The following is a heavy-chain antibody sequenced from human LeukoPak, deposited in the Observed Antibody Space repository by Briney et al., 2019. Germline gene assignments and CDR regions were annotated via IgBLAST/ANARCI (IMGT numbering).Heavy chain of an antibody. D-gene: IGHD3-3*01. CDR2: IWYDGSNK. CDR1: GFTFSSYG. J-gene: IGHJ4*02. V-gene: IGHV3-33*06. CDR3: AKDGPTYDFWSGYYDY. Sequence: PGGSLRLSCAASGFTFSSYGMHWVRQAPGKGLEWVAVIWYDGSNKYYADSVKGRFTISRDNSKNTLYLQMNSLRAEDTAVYYCAKDGPTYDFWSGYYDYWGQGTLVTVSS.